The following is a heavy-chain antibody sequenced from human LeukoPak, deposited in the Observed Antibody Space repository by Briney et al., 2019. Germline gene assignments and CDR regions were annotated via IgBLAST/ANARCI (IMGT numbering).Heavy chain of an antibody. CDR2: IYTSGST. CDR1: GGSISSGSYY. V-gene: IGHV4-61*02. Sequence: SETLSLTCTVSGGSISSGSYYWSWIRQPAGKGLEWIGRIYTSGSTNYNPSLKSRVTISVDTSKNQFSLKLSSVTAADTAVYYCARAHARITIFGVVSRGDAFDIWGQGTMVTVSS. CDR3: ARAHARITIFGVVSRGDAFDI. J-gene: IGHJ3*02. D-gene: IGHD3-3*01.